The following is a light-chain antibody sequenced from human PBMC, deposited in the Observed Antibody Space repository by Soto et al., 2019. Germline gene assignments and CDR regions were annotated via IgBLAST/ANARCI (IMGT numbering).Light chain of an antibody. CDR3: QQNNNWSSFT. Sequence: EIVLTQSPATLSLSPGERATLSCRASQSVSTTLAWYQQKPGQAPRLLIYDASNSATDIPARFSGSGSGTDFTLTITSLQPEDFAVYYCQQNNNWSSFTFGRGTKVDIK. CDR2: DAS. J-gene: IGKJ3*01. CDR1: QSVSTT. V-gene: IGKV3-11*01.